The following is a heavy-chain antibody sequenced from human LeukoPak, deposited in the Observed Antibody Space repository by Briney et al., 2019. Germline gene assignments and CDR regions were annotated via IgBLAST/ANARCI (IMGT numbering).Heavy chain of an antibody. CDR2: ISGSGGST. J-gene: IGHJ4*02. Sequence: GGSLRLSCAASGFTFSSYAMSWVRQAPGKGLKWVSAISGSGGSTYYADSVKGRFTISRDNSKNTLYLQMNSLRAEDTAVYYCANSWLGPGNNYYFDYWGQGTLVTVSS. CDR3: ANSWLGPGNNYYFDY. D-gene: IGHD6-19*01. CDR1: GFTFSSYA. V-gene: IGHV3-23*01.